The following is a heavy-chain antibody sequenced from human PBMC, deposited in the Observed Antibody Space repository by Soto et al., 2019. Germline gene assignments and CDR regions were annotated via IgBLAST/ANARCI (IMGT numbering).Heavy chain of an antibody. CDR2: IYYSGST. CDR1: GGSISSGGYY. D-gene: IGHD3-22*01. J-gene: IGHJ4*02. CDR3: ARDRRSYDSSGYTEYYFDY. V-gene: IGHV4-31*03. Sequence: SETLSLTCTVPGGSISSGGYYWSWIRQHPGKGLEWIGYIYYSGSTYYNPSLKSRVTISVDTSKNQFSLKLSSVTAADTAVYYCARDRRSYDSSGYTEYYFDYWGQGTLVTVSS.